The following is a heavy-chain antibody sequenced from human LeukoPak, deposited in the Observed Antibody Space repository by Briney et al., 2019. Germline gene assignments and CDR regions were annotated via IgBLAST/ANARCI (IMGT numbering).Heavy chain of an antibody. Sequence: SETLSLTCAVSGGSFNDYYWSWIRQPPGQGLEWVGEISHSERATYNASIASLVIISFDTTKTQFSQLLKSITAADTAVYYCAGIRRTYGEIVLPLDPWGQGTLVTVSS. CDR3: AGIRRTYGEIVLPLDP. V-gene: IGHV4-34*01. D-gene: IGHD4-17*01. CDR1: GGSFNDYY. CDR2: ISHSERA. J-gene: IGHJ5*02.